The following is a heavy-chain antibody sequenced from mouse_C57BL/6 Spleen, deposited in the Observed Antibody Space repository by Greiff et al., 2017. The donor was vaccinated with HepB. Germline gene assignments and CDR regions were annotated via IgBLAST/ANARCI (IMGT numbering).Heavy chain of an antibody. Sequence: QVQLQQSGAELARPGASVKLSCKASGYTFTSYGISWVKQRTGQGLEWIGEIYPRSGNTYYNEKFKGKATLTADKSSSTAYMELRSLTSEDSAVYFCARGDDSFAYWGQGTLVTVSA. CDR3: ARGDDSFAY. CDR1: GYTFTSYG. V-gene: IGHV1-81*01. D-gene: IGHD2-4*01. J-gene: IGHJ3*01. CDR2: IYPRSGNT.